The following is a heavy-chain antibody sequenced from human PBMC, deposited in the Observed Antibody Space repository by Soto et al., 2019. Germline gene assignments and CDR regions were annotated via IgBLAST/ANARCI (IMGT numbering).Heavy chain of an antibody. Sequence: GSLRLSCAASGFTFSSYWMSWVRQAPGKGLEWVANIKQDGSEKYYVDSVKGRFTISRDNAKNSLYLQMNSPRAEDTAVYYCARHSGTLRFYFDYWGQGTLVTVSS. D-gene: IGHD1-26*01. CDR3: ARHSGTLRFYFDY. J-gene: IGHJ4*02. V-gene: IGHV3-7*01. CDR1: GFTFSSYW. CDR2: IKQDGSEK.